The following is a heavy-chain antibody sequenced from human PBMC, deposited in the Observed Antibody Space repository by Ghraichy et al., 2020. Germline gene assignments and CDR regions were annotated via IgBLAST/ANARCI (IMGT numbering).Heavy chain of an antibody. CDR1: GGSISSSSYY. D-gene: IGHD6-13*01. J-gene: IGHJ6*02. CDR2: IYYSGST. CDR3: ARLYSSSWSFYYYYGMDV. Sequence: SETLSLTCTVSGGSISSSSYYWGWIHQPPGKGLEWIGSIYYSGSTYYNPSLKSRVTISVDTSKNQFSLKLSSVTAADTAVYYCARLYSSSWSFYYYYGMDVWGQGTTVTVSS. V-gene: IGHV4-39*01.